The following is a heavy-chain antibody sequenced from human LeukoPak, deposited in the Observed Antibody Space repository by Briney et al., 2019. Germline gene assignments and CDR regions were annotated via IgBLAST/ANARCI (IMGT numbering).Heavy chain of an antibody. CDR1: GGSISSYY. CDR2: IYTSGST. Sequence: PSGTLSLTCTVSGGSISSYYWSWIRQPAGKGLEWIGRIYTSGSTNYNPSLKSRVTMSVDTSKNQFSLKLSSVTAADTAMYYCARDHNYDILTGYYKTQRDYGMDVWGQGTTVTVSS. V-gene: IGHV4-4*07. J-gene: IGHJ6*02. CDR3: ARDHNYDILTGYYKTQRDYGMDV. D-gene: IGHD3-9*01.